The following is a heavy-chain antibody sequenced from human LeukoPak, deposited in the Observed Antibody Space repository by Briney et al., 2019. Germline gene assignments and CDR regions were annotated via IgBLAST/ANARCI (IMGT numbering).Heavy chain of an antibody. Sequence: ASVRVSCRASGYPFTIYGITWVRQAPGQGLEWLGWISAYNGNTDYAQKLQGRVTMTTETSTSTAYMELGSLRSDDTAVYYCARDGKGRYDFRENDYWGQGTLVTVSS. CDR3: ARDGKGRYDFRENDY. J-gene: IGHJ4*02. V-gene: IGHV1-18*01. CDR1: GYPFTIYG. CDR2: ISAYNGNT. D-gene: IGHD3-3*01.